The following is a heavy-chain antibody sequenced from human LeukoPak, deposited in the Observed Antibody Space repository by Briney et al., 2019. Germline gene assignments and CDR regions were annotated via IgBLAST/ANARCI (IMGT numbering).Heavy chain of an antibody. CDR2: TYYRSKWYN. Sequence: SQTLSLTCAISGDSFSSSSAAWNWLRQSPSRGLEWLGRTYYRSKWYNDYAVSVKSRITINPDTSKNQFSLQLNSVTPEDTAVYYCASGSYRFDYWGQGTLVTVSS. V-gene: IGHV6-1*01. D-gene: IGHD1-26*01. J-gene: IGHJ4*02. CDR3: ASGSYRFDY. CDR1: GDSFSSSSAA.